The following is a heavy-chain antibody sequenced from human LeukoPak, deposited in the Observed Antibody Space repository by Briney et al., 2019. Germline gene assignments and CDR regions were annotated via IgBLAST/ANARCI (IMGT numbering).Heavy chain of an antibody. J-gene: IGHJ6*03. CDR3: TRGSIAYYYMDV. V-gene: IGHV4-59*01. D-gene: IGHD3-22*01. Sequence: SETLSLTCTVSGGSISSYYWSWIRQPPGKGLEWIGNIYYSGSTNYNPSLKSRVTISVDTSKNQFSLKLSSVTAADTVVYYCTRGSIAYYYMDVWGKGTTVTISS. CDR2: IYYSGST. CDR1: GGSISSYY.